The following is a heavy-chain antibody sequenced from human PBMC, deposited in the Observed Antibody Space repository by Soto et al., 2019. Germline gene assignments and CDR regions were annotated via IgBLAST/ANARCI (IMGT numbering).Heavy chain of an antibody. CDR1: GGSFSGYY. CDR3: ARGTGHLAAAGTGAFDI. V-gene: IGHV4-34*01. J-gene: IGHJ3*02. Sequence: QVQLQQWGAGLLKPSETLSLTCAVYGGSFSGYYWSWIRQPPGKGLEWIGEINHSGSTNYNPSLKSRVTISVVTSKNQYSLKLSSVTAADTAVYYCARGTGHLAAAGTGAFDIWGQGTMITVSS. CDR2: INHSGST. D-gene: IGHD6-13*01.